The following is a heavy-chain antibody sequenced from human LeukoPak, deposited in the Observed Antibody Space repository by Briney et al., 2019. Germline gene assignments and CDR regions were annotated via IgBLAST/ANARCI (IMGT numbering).Heavy chain of an antibody. V-gene: IGHV3-48*04. Sequence: GGSLRLSCEASGFTFSSYSMHWVRRAPGKGLEWVSYILSHGTTIYYADSVKGRFTISRDNAKNSLSLQMNSLRVDDTAVYYCVRDFGYDVLTGYTYYGMDVWGQGTTVIVSS. J-gene: IGHJ6*02. D-gene: IGHD3-9*01. CDR3: VRDFGYDVLTGYTYYGMDV. CDR2: ILSHGTTI. CDR1: GFTFSSYS.